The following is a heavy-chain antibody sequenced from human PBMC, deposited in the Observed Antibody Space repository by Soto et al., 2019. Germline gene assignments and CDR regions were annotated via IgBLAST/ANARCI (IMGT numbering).Heavy chain of an antibody. Sequence: ASVKVSCKASGYTFTGYYMHWVRQAPGQGLEWLGWINPNTGGTNYAQKFQGSVTMTRDTSISTAYMELNRLPSDDTAVYYCARALGASALTTNWFDPWGQGTLVTVSS. J-gene: IGHJ5*02. D-gene: IGHD4-4*01. CDR1: GYTFTGYY. CDR3: ARALGASALTTNWFDP. CDR2: INPNTGGT. V-gene: IGHV1-2*04.